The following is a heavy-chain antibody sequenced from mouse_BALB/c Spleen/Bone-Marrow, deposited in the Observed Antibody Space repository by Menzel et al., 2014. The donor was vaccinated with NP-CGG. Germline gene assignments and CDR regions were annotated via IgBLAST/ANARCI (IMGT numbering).Heavy chain of an antibody. CDR1: GYTFTDYT. CDR3: ARGRWYY. V-gene: IGHV1-22*01. J-gene: IGHJ2*01. D-gene: IGHD2-3*01. CDR2: VNPNIGGT. Sequence: VHVKQSGPELVKPGASVKISCKTSGYTFTDYTLHWVKQSHGKSLEWIGGVNPNIGGTSYNQKLKGKASLTVNKSSTTAYMELRSLTSEDSAVYYCARGRWYYWGQGTTLTVSS.